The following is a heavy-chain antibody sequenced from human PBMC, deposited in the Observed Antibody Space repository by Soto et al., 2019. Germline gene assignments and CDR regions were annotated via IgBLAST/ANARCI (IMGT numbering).Heavy chain of an antibody. J-gene: IGHJ5*02. CDR1: GYSFTSYW. V-gene: IGHV5-51*01. Sequence: GESLKISCKGSGYSFTSYWVGWVRQMPGKGLEYIGIIYPGDSDTRYSPSFQGQVTISADKSISTAYLQWSSLKASDTGIYYCARYAGTSQNWFDPWGQGTLVTVSS. CDR3: ARYAGTSQNWFDP. CDR2: IYPGDSDT. D-gene: IGHD1-7*01.